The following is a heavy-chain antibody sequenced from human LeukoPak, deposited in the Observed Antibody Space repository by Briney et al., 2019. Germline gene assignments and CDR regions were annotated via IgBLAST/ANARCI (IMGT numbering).Heavy chain of an antibody. V-gene: IGHV4-39*01. CDR1: GGSISSSSYY. J-gene: IGHJ4*02. D-gene: IGHD1-26*01. CDR2: IYYSGST. CDR3: ARYGPIVGASPLDY. Sequence: SETLSLTCTVSGGSISSSSYYWGWIRQPPGKGLEWIGSIYYSGSTYYNPSLKSRVTISVDTSKNQFSLKLSSVTAADTAVYYSARYGPIVGASPLDYWGQGTLVTVSS.